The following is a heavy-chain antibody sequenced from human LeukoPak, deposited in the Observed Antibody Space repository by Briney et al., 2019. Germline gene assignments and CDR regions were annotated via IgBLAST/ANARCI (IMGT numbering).Heavy chain of an antibody. CDR3: ARRAAAGIV. CDR1: GYSFTTYW. D-gene: IGHD6-13*01. CDR2: IYPADSTA. J-gene: IGHJ4*02. Sequence: GESLKISCKASGYSFTTYWIGWVRQVPGKGLEWVGIIYPADSTAKYSPSFQGQVTISADKSISTAYLQWSSLKASDTAMYYCARRAAAGIVWGQGTLVTVSS. V-gene: IGHV5-51*01.